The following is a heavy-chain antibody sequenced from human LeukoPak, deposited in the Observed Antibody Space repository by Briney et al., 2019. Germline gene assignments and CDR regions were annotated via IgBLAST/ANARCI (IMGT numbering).Heavy chain of an antibody. Sequence: PGGSLRLSCAVSGLTSSTKSMNWVRQAPGKGLEWVSYITADSGTTYYADSEKGRFTISRDNAKNSLYLQMNSLRDEDTAVYYCASRDYYAYWGQGTLVTVSS. CDR3: ASRDYYAY. CDR2: ITADSGTT. V-gene: IGHV3-48*02. J-gene: IGHJ4*02. CDR1: GLTSSTKS.